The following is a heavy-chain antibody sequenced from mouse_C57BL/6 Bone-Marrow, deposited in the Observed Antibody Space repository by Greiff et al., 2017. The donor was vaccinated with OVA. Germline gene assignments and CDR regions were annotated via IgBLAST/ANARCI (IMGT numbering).Heavy chain of an antibody. D-gene: IGHD2-4*01. CDR2: ISDGGSYT. CDR1: GFTFSSYA. Sequence: EVMLVESGGGLVKPGGSLKLSCAASGFTFSSYAMSWVRQTPEKRLEWVATISDGGSYTYYPDNVKGRFTISRDNAKNNLYLQMSHLKSEDTAMYYCAREGGYDSCGFDVWGTGTTVTVSS. V-gene: IGHV5-4*01. J-gene: IGHJ1*03. CDR3: AREGGYDSCGFDV.